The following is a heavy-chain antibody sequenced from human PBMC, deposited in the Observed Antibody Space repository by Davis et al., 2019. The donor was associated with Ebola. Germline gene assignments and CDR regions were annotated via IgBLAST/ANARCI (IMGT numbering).Heavy chain of an antibody. J-gene: IGHJ4*02. CDR3: ASGEFVDF. Sequence: ASVKVSCKASGYTFTDYLMHWVRQAPGQGLEWMGLINPSIGNTSLAQKFQDRVTLTRDTSTSTVHMDLSSLKSEDTAIYYCASGEFVDFWGQGTLVTVSS. V-gene: IGHV1-46*01. D-gene: IGHD3-10*01. CDR1: GYTFTDYL. CDR2: INPSIGNT.